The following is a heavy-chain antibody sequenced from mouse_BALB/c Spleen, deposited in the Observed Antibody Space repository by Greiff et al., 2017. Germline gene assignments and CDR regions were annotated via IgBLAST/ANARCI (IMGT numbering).Heavy chain of an antibody. V-gene: IGHV1-82*01. J-gene: IGHJ4*01. D-gene: IGHD1-1*02. CDR2: IYPGDGDT. Sequence: QVQLQQSGPELVKPGASVKISCTASGYAFSNSWMNWVKQRPGQGLEWIGRIYPGDGDTNYNGKFKGKATLTADKTSSTAYMQLSSLTSVDSAVYCGAIDYCGYAMDYWGQGTSVTVSS. CDR1: GYAFSNSW. CDR3: AIDYCGYAMDY.